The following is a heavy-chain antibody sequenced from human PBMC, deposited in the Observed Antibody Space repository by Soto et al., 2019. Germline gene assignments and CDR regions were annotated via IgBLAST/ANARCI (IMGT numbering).Heavy chain of an antibody. CDR1: GFTFSSYA. Sequence: EVQLLESGGGLVQPGGSLRLSCAASGFTFSSYAMSWVRQAPGKGLEWVSAISGSGVSTYYADYVKGRFTISRDNSKNTLDLQMNNLRAEETAVYYCAKGKKYSSGRTCDFDIWGQGTMVTVS. CDR2: ISGSGVST. J-gene: IGHJ3*02. CDR3: AKGKKYSSGRTCDFDI. D-gene: IGHD6-19*01. V-gene: IGHV3-23*01.